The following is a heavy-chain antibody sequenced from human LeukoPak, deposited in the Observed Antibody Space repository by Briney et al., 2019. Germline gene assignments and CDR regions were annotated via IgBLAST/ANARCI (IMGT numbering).Heavy chain of an antibody. CDR3: ARVVSDYGDTEYFQH. Sequence: RGSLRLSCAASGIIFSDYYMSWIRQAPGKGLEWISYVSDSGSTKYYADSVKGRFTISRHNSKNTLYLQMNSLRAGDTAVYYCARVVSDYGDTEYFQHWGQGTLVTVSS. CDR1: GIIFSDYY. J-gene: IGHJ1*01. D-gene: IGHD4-17*01. V-gene: IGHV3-11*01. CDR2: VSDSGSTK.